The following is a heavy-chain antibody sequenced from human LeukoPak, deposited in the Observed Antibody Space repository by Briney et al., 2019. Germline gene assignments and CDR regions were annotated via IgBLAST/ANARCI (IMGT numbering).Heavy chain of an antibody. CDR2: ISAYNGNT. CDR1: GYTFRQYS. D-gene: IGHD4-23*01. J-gene: IGHJ4*02. V-gene: IGHV1-18*01. Sequence: GASVKVSCKASGYTFRQYSISWVRQAPGKGFEWMGWISAYNGNTNYAQKFQGRVTMTTDTSTSTAHMELRSLRSDDTAVYYCARQGYSGHSQGAADYWGQGTLVTVSS. CDR3: ARQGYSGHSQGAADY.